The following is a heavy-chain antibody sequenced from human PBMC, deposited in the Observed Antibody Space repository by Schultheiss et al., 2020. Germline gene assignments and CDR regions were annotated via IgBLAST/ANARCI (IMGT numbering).Heavy chain of an antibody. CDR2: INHSGST. J-gene: IGHJ6*02. CDR3: ARQGATTVTDYYYYGMDV. D-gene: IGHD4-11*01. V-gene: IGHV4-34*01. CDR1: GGSFTGYY. Sequence: SETLSLTCTVYGGSFTGYYCSWIRQPPGKGLEWIGEINHSGSTNYNPSLKSRVTISVDTSKNQFSLKLSSVTAADTAVYYCARQGATTVTDYYYYGMDVWGQGTTVTVSS.